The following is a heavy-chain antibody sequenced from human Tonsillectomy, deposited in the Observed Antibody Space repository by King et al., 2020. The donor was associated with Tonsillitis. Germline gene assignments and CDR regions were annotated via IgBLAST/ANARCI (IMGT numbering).Heavy chain of an antibody. V-gene: IGHV1-18*01. CDR2: ISTYNGNT. D-gene: IGHD1/OR15-1a*01. Sequence: QLVQSGAEVQKPGASVKASCKASGYAFTNYGISWVRQAPGQGLEWMGWISTYNGNTNYAQKLQGRVTMATDTSTSTAYMELRSLRSDDTAVYYCARNWNTHWYFDLWGRGTLVTVSS. J-gene: IGHJ2*01. CDR1: GYAFTNYG. CDR3: ARNWNTHWYFDL.